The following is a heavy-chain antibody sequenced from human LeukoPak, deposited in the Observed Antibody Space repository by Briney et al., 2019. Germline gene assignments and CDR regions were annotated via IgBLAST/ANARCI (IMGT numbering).Heavy chain of an antibody. Sequence: GGSLRLSCAASGFTFSSYWMNWVRQAPGKGLVWVSRISSDGSSTSYADSVKGRFTASRDNAKNTLYLQMNSLRAEDTAVYYCAREYSSSWSDYDDYWGQGTLVTVTS. CDR2: ISSDGSST. V-gene: IGHV3-74*01. CDR3: AREYSSSWSDYDDY. J-gene: IGHJ4*02. CDR1: GFTFSSYW. D-gene: IGHD6-13*01.